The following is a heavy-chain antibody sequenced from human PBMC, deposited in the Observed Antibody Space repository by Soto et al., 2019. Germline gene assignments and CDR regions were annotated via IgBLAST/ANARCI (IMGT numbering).Heavy chain of an antibody. J-gene: IGHJ1*01. CDR3: AKDRLIAWYAEYFQN. CDR2: IFGSGTRT. CDR1: GFTFRDYT. Sequence: EVVLLESGGALVQPGGSLRLSCAASGFTFRDYTLAWVRQAPGKGLEWVAAIFGSGTRTYYADSLEGRFSISRDNSRDTLYLQMNNLRVEDTAIYYCAKDRLIAWYAEYFQNWGRGTLVTVSS. V-gene: IGHV3-23*01. D-gene: IGHD6-13*01.